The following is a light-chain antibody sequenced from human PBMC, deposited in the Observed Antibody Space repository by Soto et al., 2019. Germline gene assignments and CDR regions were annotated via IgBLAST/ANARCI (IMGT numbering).Light chain of an antibody. CDR1: SSNIGAGYD. Sequence: QAVVTQPPSVSGAPGQRVTISCTGSSSNIGAGYDVNWYQQLPGTAPKLLIYGNTNRPSGVPDRFSGSKSGTSGSLAISGLQTEDEAEYYYQSWDTSRSVSVFGGGTQLTVL. CDR2: GNT. CDR3: QSWDTSRSVSV. V-gene: IGLV1-40*01. J-gene: IGLJ2*01.